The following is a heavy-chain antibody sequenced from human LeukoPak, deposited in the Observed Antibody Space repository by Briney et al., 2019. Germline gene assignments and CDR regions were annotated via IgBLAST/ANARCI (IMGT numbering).Heavy chain of an antibody. CDR3: ARDIELSA. CDR1: GFTFRDSA. D-gene: IGHD3-16*02. CDR2: ISFSGANT. Sequence: PGGSLRLSRAASGFTFRDSAMSWVRQAPGKGLEWVSLISFSGANTYYADSVKGRFTVSRDNSKDTLYLQMNSLRAEDTAIYYCARDIELSAWGLGTMVTVSS. V-gene: IGHV3-23*01. J-gene: IGHJ3*01.